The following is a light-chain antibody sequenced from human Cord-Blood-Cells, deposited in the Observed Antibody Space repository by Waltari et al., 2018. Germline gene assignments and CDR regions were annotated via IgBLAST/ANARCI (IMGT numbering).Light chain of an antibody. CDR1: SSNIGNNY. CDR2: DNN. V-gene: IGLV1-51*01. CDR3: GTWDSSLSAGV. J-gene: IGLJ3*02. Sequence: QSVLTQPPSVSAAPGQKVTLSCPGSSSNIGNNYVSWSQQIPRTAPKLPIYDNNKRPAGMPDRFSGSKSGTSATLGITGLQTGDEADYYCGTWDSSLSAGVFGGGTKLTVL.